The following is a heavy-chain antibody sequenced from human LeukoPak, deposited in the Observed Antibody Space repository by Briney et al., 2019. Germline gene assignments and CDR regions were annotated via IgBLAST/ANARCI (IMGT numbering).Heavy chain of an antibody. CDR3: ARDSYYSDSSGYPDY. V-gene: IGHV1-18*01. CDR2: IRAYNGNT. CDR1: GYTFTSYG. D-gene: IGHD3-22*01. Sequence: GASVKVSCKASGYTFTSYGISWVRQAPGQGLEWMGWIRAYNGNTNYAQKLQGRVTMTTDTSTSTAYMELRSLRSDDTAVYYCARDSYYSDSSGYPDYWGQGTLLTVSS. J-gene: IGHJ4*02.